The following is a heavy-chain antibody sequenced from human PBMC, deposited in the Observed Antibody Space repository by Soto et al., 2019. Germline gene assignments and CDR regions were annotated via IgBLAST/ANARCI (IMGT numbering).Heavy chain of an antibody. J-gene: IGHJ4*02. CDR3: ARHEVHDILTGYFVEFDY. D-gene: IGHD3-9*01. V-gene: IGHV4-39*01. CDR2: IYYSGST. CDR1: GGPISSSSYY. Sequence: SETLSLTYTVSGGPISSSSYYWGWIRQPPGKGLEWIGSIYYSGSTYYNPSLKSRVTISVDTSKNQFSLKLSSVTAADTAVYYCARHEVHDILTGYFVEFDYWGQGTLVTVSS.